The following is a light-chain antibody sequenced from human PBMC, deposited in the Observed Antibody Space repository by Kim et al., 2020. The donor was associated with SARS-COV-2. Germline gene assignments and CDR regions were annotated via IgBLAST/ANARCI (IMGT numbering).Light chain of an antibody. CDR2: QAS. Sequence: DIQMTQSPSTLSAFVENRVTITCRASQSVDSWLAWYQQKPGKAPKLLIYQASKLASGVPSRFSGSGSGTDFTLTISNLQPDDSAIYYCKQYETYWRFGPGTKVDIK. CDR1: QSVDSW. J-gene: IGKJ1*01. CDR3: KQYETYWR. V-gene: IGKV1-5*03.